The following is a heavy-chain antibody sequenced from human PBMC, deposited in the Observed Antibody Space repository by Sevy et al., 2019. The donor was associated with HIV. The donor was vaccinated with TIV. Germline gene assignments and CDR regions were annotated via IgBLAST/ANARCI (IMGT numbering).Heavy chain of an antibody. CDR3: ARAYCSGGRCYSLAY. V-gene: IGHV1-18*01. D-gene: IGHD2-15*01. J-gene: IGHJ4*02. CDR1: GYTFTNYR. Sequence: ASVKVSCKTSGYTFTNYRIFWVRQAPGQGPESMGWIGPHNGDTRYAQKFQGRVTLITDTSTTTAYMELRSLRSDDSALYYCARAYCSGGRCYSLAYWGQGTLVTVSS. CDR2: IGPHNGDT.